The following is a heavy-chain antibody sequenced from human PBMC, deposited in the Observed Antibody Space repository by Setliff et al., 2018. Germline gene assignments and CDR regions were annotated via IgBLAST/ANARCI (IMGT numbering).Heavy chain of an antibody. Sequence: GGSLRLSCAASGFTFDDYTMHWVRQAPGKGLEWVSLISWDGSSHIISYADSVKGRFTISRDNAKNSLYPQMNSLRAEDTAVYYCAKDPRDTYYNFGYWGQGTLVTVSS. J-gene: IGHJ4*02. CDR3: AKDPRDTYYNFGY. CDR2: ISWDGSSHII. CDR1: GFTFDDYT. D-gene: IGHD3-3*01. V-gene: IGHV3-43*01.